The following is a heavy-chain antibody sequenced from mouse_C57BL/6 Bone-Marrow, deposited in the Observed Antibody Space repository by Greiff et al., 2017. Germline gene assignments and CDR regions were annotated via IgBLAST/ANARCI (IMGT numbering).Heavy chain of an antibody. J-gene: IGHJ2*01. CDR1: GYTFTSYW. CDR3: ARSGPLGRRFDY. D-gene: IGHD4-1*01. Sequence: QVQLQQPGAELVKPGASVKMSCKASGYTFTSYWITWVKQRPGQGLEWIGDIYPTSGRTNYNEKFKSKAILTVDTASNTAYMQLSSLTSEDSAVVYGARSGPLGRRFDYWGQGTTLTVSS. CDR2: IYPTSGRT. V-gene: IGHV1-55*01.